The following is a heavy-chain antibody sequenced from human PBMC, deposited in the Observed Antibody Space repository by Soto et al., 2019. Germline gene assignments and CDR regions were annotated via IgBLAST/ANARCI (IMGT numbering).Heavy chain of an antibody. CDR3: AREGNIVVVVAERFRHHNWFDP. Sequence: ASVKVSCKASGGTFSSYAISWVRQAPGQGLEWMGGIIPIFGTANYAQKFQGRVTITADESTSTAYMELRSLRSEDTAVYYCAREGNIVVVVAERFRHHNWFDPWGLGTPVTVSS. V-gene: IGHV1-69*13. CDR1: GGTFSSYA. J-gene: IGHJ5*02. CDR2: IIPIFGTA. D-gene: IGHD2-15*01.